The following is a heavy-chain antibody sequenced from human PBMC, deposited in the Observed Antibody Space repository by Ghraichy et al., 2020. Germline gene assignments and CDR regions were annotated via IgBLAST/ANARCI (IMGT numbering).Heavy chain of an antibody. V-gene: IGHV4-59*11. CDR1: GVSISSHY. J-gene: IGHJ6*02. CDR3: ARGRDCGADCYSDYYYGMDD. D-gene: IGHD2-21*02. Sequence: SETLSLTCSVSGVSISSHYWSWIRQPPGKGLEWIWYMYDSGGTNYNPSLKSRVTISGDKSKNQFSLKLSSVTAADTAVYYCARGRDCGADCYSDYYYGMDDWGPGTTVSVSS. CDR2: MYDSGGT.